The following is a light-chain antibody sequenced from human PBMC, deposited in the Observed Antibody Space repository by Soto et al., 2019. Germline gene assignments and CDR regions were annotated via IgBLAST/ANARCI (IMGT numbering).Light chain of an antibody. CDR2: STN. J-gene: IGLJ2*01. Sequence: QTVVTQEPSLTVSPGGTVTLTCGCSTGPVTSGYYPNWFQQKPGQAPRALIYSTNNKYSWTPVRFSGSLLGGKAALTLSGVQPEDEAEYYCLLYYGGQMGVFGGGTKLTVL. CDR1: TGPVTSGYY. CDR3: LLYYGGQMGV. V-gene: IGLV7-43*01.